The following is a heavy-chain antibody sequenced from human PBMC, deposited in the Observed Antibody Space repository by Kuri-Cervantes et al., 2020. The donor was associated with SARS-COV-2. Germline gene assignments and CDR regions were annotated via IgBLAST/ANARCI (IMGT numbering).Heavy chain of an antibody. V-gene: IGHV3-21*01. J-gene: IGHJ3*01. CDR3: AKSGSQYDV. CDR2: ISSSSSYI. CDR1: GFTFSSYS. Sequence: GESLKISCAASGFTFSSYSMNWVRQAPGKGLEWVSSISSSSSYIYYADSVKGRFTISRDNAKNSLYLQTNSLRVEDTAVYYCAKSGSQYDVWGQGTMVTVSS. D-gene: IGHD3-10*01.